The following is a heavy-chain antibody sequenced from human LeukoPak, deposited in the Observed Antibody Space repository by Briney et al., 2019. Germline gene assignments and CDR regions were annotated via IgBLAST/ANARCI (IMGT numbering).Heavy chain of an antibody. CDR2: IYTSGST. D-gene: IGHD1-7*01. Sequence: SQTLSLTCTVSGGCISSGSYYWSWIRQPAGKGLEWIGRIYTSGSTNYNPSLKSRVAISVDTSKNQFSLKLSSVTAADTAVYYCARESNWNYPADWGQGTLVTVSS. J-gene: IGHJ4*02. V-gene: IGHV4-61*02. CDR1: GGCISSGSYY. CDR3: ARESNWNYPAD.